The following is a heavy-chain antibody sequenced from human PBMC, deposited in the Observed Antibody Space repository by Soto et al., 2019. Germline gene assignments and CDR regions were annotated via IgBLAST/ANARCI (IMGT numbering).Heavy chain of an antibody. V-gene: IGHV4-61*08. CDR3: ARHKVMVRHGMDV. CDR1: GGSISSGGYY. CDR2: IYYSGST. J-gene: IGHJ6*02. Sequence: SETLSLTCTVSGGSISSGGYYWSWIRQPPGKGLEWIGYIYYSGSTNYNPSLKSRVTISVDTSKNQFSLKLSSVTAADTAVYYCARHKVMVRHGMDVWGQGTTVTVSS. D-gene: IGHD3-10*01.